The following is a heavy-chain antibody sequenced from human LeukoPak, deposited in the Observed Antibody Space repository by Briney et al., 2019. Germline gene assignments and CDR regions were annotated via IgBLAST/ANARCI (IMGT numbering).Heavy chain of an antibody. CDR2: IFSGGAT. V-gene: IGHV3-53*01. D-gene: IGHD3-10*01. CDR1: GFTVSTNY. Sequence: PGGSLRLSCAASGFTVSTNYMSWVRQAPGKGLEWVSIIFSGGATYYADSVKGRFTISRDNSKNALYLQVNSLRADDAALYYCAKSHYYGSGSIDYWGQGTLVTVSS. CDR3: AKSHYYGSGSIDY. J-gene: IGHJ4*02.